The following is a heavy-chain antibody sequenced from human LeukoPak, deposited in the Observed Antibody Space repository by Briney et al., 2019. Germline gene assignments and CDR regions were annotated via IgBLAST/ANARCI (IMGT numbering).Heavy chain of an antibody. D-gene: IGHD2-15*01. CDR1: GFTVSSNS. CDR2: IYSDNT. J-gene: IGHJ4*02. V-gene: IGHV3-53*01. CDR3: ARDLRGNIVVIVAADLSLDY. Sequence: PGGSLRLSCTVSGFTVSSNSMSWVRQAPGKGLEWVSFIYSDNTHYSDSVKGRFTISRDNAKNSVYLQMNSLRAEDTAVYYCARDLRGNIVVIVAADLSLDYWGQGTLVTVAS.